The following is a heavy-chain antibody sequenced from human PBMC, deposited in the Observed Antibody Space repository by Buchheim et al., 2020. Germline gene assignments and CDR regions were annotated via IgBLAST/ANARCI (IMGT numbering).Heavy chain of an antibody. J-gene: IGHJ6*02. D-gene: IGHD6-13*01. Sequence: QVQLEESGGGVVQPGRSLRLSCAASGFTFSNYGMHWVRQAPGKGLEWVTVISYDGSNKYYADSVKGRFTISRDNSKNTLYLQVNSLRSEDTAVYYCAKDSAAAGLYYYYYYGMDVCGPGTT. CDR1: GFTFSNYG. CDR3: AKDSAAAGLYYYYYYGMDV. V-gene: IGHV3-30*18. CDR2: ISYDGSNK.